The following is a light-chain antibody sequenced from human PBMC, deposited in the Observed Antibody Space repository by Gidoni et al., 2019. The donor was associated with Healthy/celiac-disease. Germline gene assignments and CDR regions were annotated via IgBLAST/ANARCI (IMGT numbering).Light chain of an antibody. CDR1: QSVSSSY. Sequence: VLTQAPGTLSLSPGERATLSCRASQSVSSSYLAWYQQTSGQAPRLLIYGASSRATVIPNRFSGSGSGTVFTLTISRLEPEDFAVYYCQQYGSSLYSFGPGTKLEIK. V-gene: IGKV3-20*01. CDR3: QQYGSSLYS. J-gene: IGKJ2*03. CDR2: GAS.